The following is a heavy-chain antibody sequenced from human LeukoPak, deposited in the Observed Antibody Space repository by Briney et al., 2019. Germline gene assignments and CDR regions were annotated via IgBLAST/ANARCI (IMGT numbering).Heavy chain of an antibody. CDR1: GFTFSSYS. J-gene: IGHJ4*02. D-gene: IGHD2-21*01. CDR2: ISSSSSTI. Sequence: GGSLRLSFAASGFTFSSYSMNWVRQAPGKGLEWVSYISSSSSTIYYADSVKGRFTISRDNAKNSLYLQMNSLRAGDTAVYYCARVPSRYCGGDCGYWGQGTLVTVSS. V-gene: IGHV3-48*01. CDR3: ARVPSRYCGGDCGY.